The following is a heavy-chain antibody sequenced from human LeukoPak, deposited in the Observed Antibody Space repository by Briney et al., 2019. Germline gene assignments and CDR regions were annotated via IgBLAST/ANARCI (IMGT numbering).Heavy chain of an antibody. CDR3: TTAMGYSSGWTYGMDV. D-gene: IGHD6-19*01. Sequence: GGSLRLSCAASGFTFSSFEMNWVRQAPGKGLEWVGRIKSKTDGGTTDYAAPVKGRFTISRDDSKNTLYLQMNCLKTEDTAVYYCTTAMGYSSGWTYGMDVWGKGTTVTVSS. CDR2: IKSKTDGGTT. V-gene: IGHV3-15*01. J-gene: IGHJ6*04. CDR1: GFTFSSFE.